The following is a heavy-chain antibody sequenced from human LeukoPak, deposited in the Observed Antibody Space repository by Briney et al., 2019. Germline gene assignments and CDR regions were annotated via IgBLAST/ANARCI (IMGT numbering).Heavy chain of an antibody. D-gene: IGHD2-15*01. CDR1: GGSISSSNW. V-gene: IGHV4-4*02. Sequence: PSETLFLTCAVSGGSISSSNWWSWVRQPPGKGLEWIGEIYHSGSTNYNPSLKSRVTISVDKSKNQFSLKLSSVTAADTAVYYCARRPQDIVVVVAATPFDYWGQGTLVTVSS. CDR2: IYHSGST. CDR3: ARRPQDIVVVVAATPFDY. J-gene: IGHJ4*02.